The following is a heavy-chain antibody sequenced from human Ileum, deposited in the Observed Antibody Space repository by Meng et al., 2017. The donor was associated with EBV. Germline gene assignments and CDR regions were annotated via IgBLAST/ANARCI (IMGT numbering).Heavy chain of an antibody. Sequence: QGQLQESGPGLVKPSATPSLTRCVSGASISGSDYYWGWVRQPPGKGLEWIGSVYGSGHTYYNPSLKGRVTISVDTSKNQFSLKLNSVTAADTAVYYCARPLVLKFLEGGFDPWGQGTLVTVSS. J-gene: IGHJ5*02. CDR3: ARPLVLKFLEGGFDP. CDR1: GASISGSDYY. CDR2: VYGSGHT. V-gene: IGHV4-39*01. D-gene: IGHD3-3*01.